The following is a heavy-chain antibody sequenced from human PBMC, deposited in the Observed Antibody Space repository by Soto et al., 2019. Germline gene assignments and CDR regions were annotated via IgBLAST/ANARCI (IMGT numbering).Heavy chain of an antibody. J-gene: IGHJ6*02. D-gene: IGHD3-10*01. CDR1: GGTFSSYA. CDR2: IIPIFGTA. V-gene: IGHV1-69*01. CDR3: ASQSSGSYYNPYYYYGMDV. Sequence: QVQLVQSGAEVKKPGSSVKVSCKASGGTFSSYAISWVRQAPGQGLEWMGGIIPIFGTANYAQKFQGRVTITADESTSTAYMELSSLRSEDTAMYYCASQSSGSYYNPYYYYGMDVWGQGTTVTVSS.